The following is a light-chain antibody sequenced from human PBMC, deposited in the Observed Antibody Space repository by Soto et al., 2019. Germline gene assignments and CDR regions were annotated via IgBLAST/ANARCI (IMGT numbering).Light chain of an antibody. CDR2: NNN. J-gene: IGLJ3*02. CDR1: TSNIGSNI. CDR3: AAWDDTLNGLV. Sequence: QSVLTQPPSASGTPGQRITIFCSGRTSNIGSNIVAWYQHLPGTAPKLLIYNNNQRPSGVPDRFFGSKSGTSASLAISGLQPDDESHYYCAAWDDTLNGLVFGGGTKVTVL. V-gene: IGLV1-44*01.